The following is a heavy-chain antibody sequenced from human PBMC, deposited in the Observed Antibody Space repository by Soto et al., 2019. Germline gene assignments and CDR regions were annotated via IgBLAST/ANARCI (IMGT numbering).Heavy chain of an antibody. J-gene: IGHJ4*02. CDR1: GFTFSSYS. Sequence: EVQLVESGGGLVQPGGSLRLSCAVSGFTFSSYSMNWVRQAPGKGLEWVSYISSSSSTIYYADSVEGRFTISRDNAKNSLSLQMNSLRAEDTAVYYCTREKSGTTDYWGQGTLVTVSS. CDR3: TREKSGTTDY. D-gene: IGHD1-1*01. CDR2: ISSSSSTI. V-gene: IGHV3-48*01.